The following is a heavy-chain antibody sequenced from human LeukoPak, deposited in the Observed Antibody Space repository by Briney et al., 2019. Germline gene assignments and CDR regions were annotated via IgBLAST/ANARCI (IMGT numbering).Heavy chain of an antibody. CDR2: IYYSGST. J-gene: IGHJ6*02. D-gene: IGHD3-3*01. V-gene: IGHV4-59*01. CDR3: ARVLYYDFWSGYNYGMDV. CDR1: GGSISSYY. Sequence: SETLSLTCIVSGGSISSYYWSWIRQPPGKGLEWIGYIYYSGSTNYNPSLKSRVTISVDTSKNQFSLKLSSVTAADTAVYYCARVLYYDFWSGYNYGMDVWGQGTTVTVSS.